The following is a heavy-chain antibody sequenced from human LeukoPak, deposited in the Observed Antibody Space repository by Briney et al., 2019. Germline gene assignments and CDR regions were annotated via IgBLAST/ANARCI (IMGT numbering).Heavy chain of an antibody. D-gene: IGHD5-12*01. J-gene: IGHJ4*02. CDR3: AKWIVATIASLMGD. V-gene: IGHV3-23*01. CDR2: ISGSGGST. Sequence: PGGSLRLSCAASGFTFSSYAMSWVRQAPGKGLEWVSAISGSGGSTYYADSVKGRFTISRDNSKNTLYLQMNSLRAEDTAVYYCAKWIVATIASLMGDWGQGTLVTVSS. CDR1: GFTFSSYA.